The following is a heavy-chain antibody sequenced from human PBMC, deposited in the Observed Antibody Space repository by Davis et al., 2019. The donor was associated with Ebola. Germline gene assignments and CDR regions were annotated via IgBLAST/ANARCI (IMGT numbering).Heavy chain of an antibody. CDR1: GYTFTSYD. J-gene: IGHJ6*02. Sequence: ASVKVSCKASGYTFTSYDINWVRQAPGQGLEWMGWISAYNGNTNYAQKLQGRVTMTTDTSTSTAYMELRSLRSDDTAVYYCARGPSVVLRYFDWNNRLDVWGQGTTVTVSS. CDR2: ISAYNGNT. CDR3: ARGPSVVLRYFDWNNRLDV. V-gene: IGHV1-18*01. D-gene: IGHD3-9*01.